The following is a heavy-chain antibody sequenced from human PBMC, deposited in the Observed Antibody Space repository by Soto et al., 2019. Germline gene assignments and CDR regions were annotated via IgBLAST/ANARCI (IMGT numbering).Heavy chain of an antibody. CDR3: ARDQYYYDSSGAMDV. D-gene: IGHD3-22*01. CDR2: IYYSGST. J-gene: IGHJ6*02. CDR1: GGSISGGDYY. Sequence: TSETLSLTCTVSGGSISGGDYYWMWIRQPPGKGLEWIGYIYYSGSTYYNPSLKSRVTISVDTSNNQFSLKLSSVTAADTAVYYCARDQYYYDSSGAMDVWGQGTTVTVSS. V-gene: IGHV4-30-4*01.